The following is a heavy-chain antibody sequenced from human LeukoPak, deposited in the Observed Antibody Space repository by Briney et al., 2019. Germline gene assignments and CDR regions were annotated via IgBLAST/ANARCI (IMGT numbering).Heavy chain of an antibody. Sequence: GASVKVSCKTSGYTFNDYYVHWVRQAPGQGLEWMGWINPNSGRTNYAPKFQGRVTLTTDTSISTAYMELSSLISGDTALYFCARDSSDVLTGYYHFWGHGTLVTVSP. V-gene: IGHV1-2*02. J-gene: IGHJ4*01. CDR1: GYTFNDYY. CDR3: ARDSSDVLTGYYHF. CDR2: INPNSGRT. D-gene: IGHD3-9*01.